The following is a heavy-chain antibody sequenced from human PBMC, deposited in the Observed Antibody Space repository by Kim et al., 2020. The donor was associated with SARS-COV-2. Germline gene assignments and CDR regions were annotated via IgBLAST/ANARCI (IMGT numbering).Heavy chain of an antibody. Sequence: SVKVSCKASGGTFSSYAISWVRQAPGQGLEWMGRIIPILGIANYAQKFQGRVTITADKSTSTAYMELSSLRSEDTAVYYCARGEGIVGATTGNWGQGTLVTVSS. CDR2: IIPILGIA. J-gene: IGHJ4*02. D-gene: IGHD1-26*01. CDR3: ARGEGIVGATTGN. CDR1: GGTFSSYA. V-gene: IGHV1-69*04.